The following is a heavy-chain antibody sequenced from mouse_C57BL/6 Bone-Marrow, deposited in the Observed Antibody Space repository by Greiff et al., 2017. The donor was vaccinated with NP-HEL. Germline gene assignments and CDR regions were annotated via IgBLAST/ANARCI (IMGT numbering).Heavy chain of an antibody. D-gene: IGHD2-4*01. J-gene: IGHJ4*01. Sequence: QVQLQQPGAELVKPGASVKLSCKASGYTFTSYWMQWVKQRPGQGLEWIGEIDPSDSYTNYNQKFKGQATLTVATSSSTAYMQLSSLTSEDSAVYYCARNDYYYAMDYWGQGTSVTVSS. CDR2: IDPSDSYT. CDR1: GYTFTSYW. CDR3: ARNDYYYAMDY. V-gene: IGHV1-50*01.